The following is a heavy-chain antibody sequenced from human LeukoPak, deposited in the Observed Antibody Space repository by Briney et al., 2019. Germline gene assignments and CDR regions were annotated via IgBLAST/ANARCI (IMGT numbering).Heavy chain of an antibody. J-gene: IGHJ4*02. Sequence: GGSLRLSCAASGFNFNNYGMHWVRQAPGKGLEWVAFMRFDGSNKYYADSVKGRFIISRDNSKNTLYLQMNSLRGEDTAVYFCAREDAEDVLLWFGELNSGQGTLVTVSS. D-gene: IGHD3-10*01. CDR2: MRFDGSNK. CDR3: AREDAEDVLLWFGELN. V-gene: IGHV3-30*02. CDR1: GFNFNNYG.